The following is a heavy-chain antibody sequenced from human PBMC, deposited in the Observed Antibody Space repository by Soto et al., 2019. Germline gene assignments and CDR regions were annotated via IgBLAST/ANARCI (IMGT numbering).Heavy chain of an antibody. CDR2: IYYSGST. Sequence: PLSLTCTVSGGSISSGDYYWSWSRQPPGKGLEYIGYIYYSGSTYYNPSLKSRATISVDTSKNQFSLKVSSVTAADTAVYYCAREDIVVVKGFDYWGQGTLVTVSS. J-gene: IGHJ4*02. D-gene: IGHD2-21*01. CDR3: AREDIVVVKGFDY. CDR1: GGSISSGDYY. V-gene: IGHV4-30-4*01.